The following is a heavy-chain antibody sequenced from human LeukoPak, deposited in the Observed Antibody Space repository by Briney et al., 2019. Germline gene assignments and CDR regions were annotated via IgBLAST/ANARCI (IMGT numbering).Heavy chain of an antibody. V-gene: IGHV1-69*13. J-gene: IGHJ4*02. CDR2: IIPIFGTA. Sequence: ASVKVSCKASGGTFSSYAISRVRQAPGQGLEWMGGIIPIFGTANYAQKFQGRVTITADESTSTAYMELSSLRSEDTAVYYCAREVDYDILTGYSNDYWGQGTLVTVSS. CDR3: AREVDYDILTGYSNDY. CDR1: GGTFSSYA. D-gene: IGHD3-9*01.